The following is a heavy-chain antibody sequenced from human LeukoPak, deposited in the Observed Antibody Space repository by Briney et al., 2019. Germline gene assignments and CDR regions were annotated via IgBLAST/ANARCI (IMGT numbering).Heavy chain of an antibody. CDR2: ITRTGKYI. J-gene: IGHJ4*02. CDR3: ARDGGAVAALDY. CDR1: GFTFASYN. Sequence: GGSLRLSCAASGFTFASYNMHWVRQVPGKGLEWVSSITRTGKYIYYGDSVKGRFTISRDNAKNSLYLQMNSLRAEDTAVYYCARDGGAVAALDYWGQGTLVTVSS. V-gene: IGHV3-21*01. D-gene: IGHD6-19*01.